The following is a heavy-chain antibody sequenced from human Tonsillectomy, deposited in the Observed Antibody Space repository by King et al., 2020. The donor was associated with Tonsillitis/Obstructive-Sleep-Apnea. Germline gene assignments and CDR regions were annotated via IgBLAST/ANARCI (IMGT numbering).Heavy chain of an antibody. Sequence: VQLVESGAEVKKPGASVKVSCKASGYTFTSYYMHWVRQAPGQGLEWMGIINPSGGSTNYAQKFQGRVTMTRDTSTSTVYMGLSSLTSEDTAVYYCARVGGSGSSYFDYWGQGTLVTVSS. V-gene: IGHV1-46*01. CDR2: INPSGGST. CDR1: GYTFTSYY. CDR3: ARVGGSGSSYFDY. J-gene: IGHJ4*02. D-gene: IGHD3-10*01.